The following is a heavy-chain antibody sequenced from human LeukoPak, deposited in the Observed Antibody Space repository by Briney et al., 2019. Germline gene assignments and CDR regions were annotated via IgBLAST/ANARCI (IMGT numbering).Heavy chain of an antibody. CDR3: ARDLLGYCSSTSCYTGAFDI. CDR2: INPNSGGT. V-gene: IGHV1-2*02. D-gene: IGHD2-2*02. Sequence: ASVKVSCKASGYTFTGYYMHWVRQAPGQGLEWMGWINPNSGGTNYAQKFQGRVTMTRDTSISTAYMELSRLRSDDTAVHYCARDLLGYCSSTSCYTGAFDIWGQGTMVTVSS. J-gene: IGHJ3*02. CDR1: GYTFTGYY.